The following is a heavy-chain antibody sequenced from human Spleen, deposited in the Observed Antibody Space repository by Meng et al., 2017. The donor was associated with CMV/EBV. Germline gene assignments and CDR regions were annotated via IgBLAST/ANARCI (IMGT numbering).Heavy chain of an antibody. Sequence: ASVKVSCKASGYTFTSYDINWVRQATGQGLEWMGRMDPNSANTGYAQKFQGRVTMTWNTSISTAYMELSSLRSEDTAVYYCASTCSSTSCYTRSFDYWGQGTLVTVSS. CDR3: ASTCSSTSCYTRSFDY. J-gene: IGHJ4*02. D-gene: IGHD2-2*02. CDR1: GYTFTSYD. CDR2: MDPNSANT. V-gene: IGHV1-8*01.